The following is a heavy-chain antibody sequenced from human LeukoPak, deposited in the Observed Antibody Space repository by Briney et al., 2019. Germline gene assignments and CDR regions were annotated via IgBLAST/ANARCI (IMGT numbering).Heavy chain of an antibody. V-gene: IGHV4-59*01. Sequence: SETLSLTCTVSGGSFTRYYWNWIRQPPGKGLEWVGYIYNSGTTNYNPSLKSRATVSADTSKRQVSLRLSSVTAADTAVYYCAGGGYCDISSCSAPLFDWWGQGTPVTVSS. CDR2: IYNSGTT. D-gene: IGHD2-15*01. CDR1: GGSFTRYY. CDR3: AGGGYCDISSCSAPLFDW. J-gene: IGHJ4*02.